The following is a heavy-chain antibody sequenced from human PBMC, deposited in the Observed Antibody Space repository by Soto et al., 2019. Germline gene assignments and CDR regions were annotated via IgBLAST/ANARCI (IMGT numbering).Heavy chain of an antibody. Sequence: GGSLRLSCEASGFTFSSYGMHWVRQAPGKGLEWVAIIWYDGSNKYYADSVKGRFTISRDNSKNTLYLQMNSLRAEDTAVYYCARDRRYYDSRDAFDIWGQGTMVTVSS. J-gene: IGHJ3*02. V-gene: IGHV3-33*01. CDR1: GFTFSSYG. CDR2: IWYDGSNK. CDR3: ARDRRYYDSRDAFDI. D-gene: IGHD3-22*01.